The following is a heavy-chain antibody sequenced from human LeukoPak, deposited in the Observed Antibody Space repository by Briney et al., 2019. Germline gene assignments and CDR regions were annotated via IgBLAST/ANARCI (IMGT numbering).Heavy chain of an antibody. J-gene: IGHJ4*02. CDR2: IIPIFGTA. V-gene: IGHV1-69*05. CDR1: GGTFSSYA. D-gene: IGHD2-2*01. Sequence: AASVKVSCKASGGTFSSYAISWVRQAPGHGLEWMGRIIPIFGTANYAQKFQGRVTITTDESTSTAHMELSSLRSEDTAVYYCASDDIVVVPAAKSFDYWGQGTLVTVSS. CDR3: ASDDIVVVPAAKSFDY.